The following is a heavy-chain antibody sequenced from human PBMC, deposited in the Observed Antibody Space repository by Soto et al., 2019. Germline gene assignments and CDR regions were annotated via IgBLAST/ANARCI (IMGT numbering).Heavy chain of an antibody. V-gene: IGHV3-30*18. J-gene: IGHJ6*02. D-gene: IGHD6-13*01. CDR2: ISYDGSNK. CDR3: AKETYSSSWLYGMDV. CDR1: GFTFSSYG. Sequence: QVQLVESGGGVVQPGRSLRLSCAASGFTFSSYGMHWVRQAPGKGLEWVAVISYDGSNKYYADSVKGRFTISRDNSKNTLYLQMNSLRAEDTAVYYCAKETYSSSWLYGMDVWGQGTTVTVSS.